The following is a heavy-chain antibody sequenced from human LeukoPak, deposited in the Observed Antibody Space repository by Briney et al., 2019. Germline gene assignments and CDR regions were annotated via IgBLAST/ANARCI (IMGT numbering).Heavy chain of an antibody. CDR3: ARAVGNSEDFDY. Sequence: GGSLRLSCAASGFTFSSYWMHWVRPAPGKGLVWVSRIKSDGSSTSYPDSVKGRFTISRDNAKNTLYLQMNSLRAEDTAVYYCARAVGNSEDFDYWGQGTLVTVSS. J-gene: IGHJ4*02. CDR1: GFTFSSYW. V-gene: IGHV3-74*01. CDR2: IKSDGSST. D-gene: IGHD4-23*01.